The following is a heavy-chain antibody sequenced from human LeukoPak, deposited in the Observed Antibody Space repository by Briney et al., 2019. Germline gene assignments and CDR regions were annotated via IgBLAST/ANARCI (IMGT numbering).Heavy chain of an antibody. CDR2: IYYSGST. D-gene: IGHD2-21*01. Sequence: SETLSLTCTVSGYSISSGYYWSWIRQPPGKGLEWIGYIYYSGSTNYNPSLKSRVTISVDTSKNQFSLKLSSVTAADTAVYYCARLAYCGGDCYLYYFDYWGQGTLVTVSS. CDR1: GYSISSGYY. CDR3: ARLAYCGGDCYLYYFDY. J-gene: IGHJ4*02. V-gene: IGHV4-61*01.